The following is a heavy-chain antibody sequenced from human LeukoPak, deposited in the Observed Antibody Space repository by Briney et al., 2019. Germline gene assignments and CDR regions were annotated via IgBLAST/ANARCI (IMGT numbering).Heavy chain of an antibody. CDR1: GGTFSSYA. CDR3: AREREGWFDP. D-gene: IGHD5-24*01. V-gene: IGHV1-46*01. J-gene: IGHJ5*02. Sequence: EASVKVSCKASGGTFSSYAISWVRQAPGQGLEWMGIINPRGGSTSYAQKFQGRVTMTRDTSTSTVYMELSSLRSEDTAVYYCAREREGWFDPWGQGTLVTASS. CDR2: INPRGGST.